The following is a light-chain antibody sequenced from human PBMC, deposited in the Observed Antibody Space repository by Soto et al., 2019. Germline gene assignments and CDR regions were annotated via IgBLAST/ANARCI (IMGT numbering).Light chain of an antibody. Sequence: DIQLTQSPSVLSASVGDTVTITCRASQALNNNLAWYQQKPGKAPDLLIYSASTLQSGVPSRFSGNGSETEFSLTIRALQPEVFATYYWQQLSRYPLTFGGGTKVDIK. V-gene: IGKV1-9*01. CDR3: QQLSRYPLT. J-gene: IGKJ4*01. CDR1: QALNNN. CDR2: SAS.